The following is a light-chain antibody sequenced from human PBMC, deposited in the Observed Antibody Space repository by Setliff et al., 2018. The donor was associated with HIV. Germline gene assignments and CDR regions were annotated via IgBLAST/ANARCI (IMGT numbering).Light chain of an antibody. CDR3: CSYAGTDTFVV. CDR2: EVS. Sequence: QSVLAQPASVSGSPGQSITVSCTGTSSDVGAYNYVSWYQQHPGKAPKLMIHEVSNRPSGVSNRFSGSKSGNTASLTISGLQAEDEGDYYCCSYAGTDTFVVFGTGTKVTVL. V-gene: IGLV2-14*01. J-gene: IGLJ1*01. CDR1: SSDVGAYNY.